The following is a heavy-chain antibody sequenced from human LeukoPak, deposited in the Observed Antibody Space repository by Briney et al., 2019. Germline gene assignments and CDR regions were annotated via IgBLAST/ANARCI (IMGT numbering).Heavy chain of an antibody. CDR1: GYSISSGYY. Sequence: SETLSLTCTVSGYSISSGYYWGWIRQPPGKGLEWIATISHSGSTYYNPSLKSQVTISVDTSKNQFSLKLSSVTAADTAVYYCARAHRLWWSRGWGAYWFDPWGQGTLVTVSS. J-gene: IGHJ5*02. D-gene: IGHD2-21*01. CDR2: ISHSGST. V-gene: IGHV4-38-2*02. CDR3: ARAHRLWWSRGWGAYWFDP.